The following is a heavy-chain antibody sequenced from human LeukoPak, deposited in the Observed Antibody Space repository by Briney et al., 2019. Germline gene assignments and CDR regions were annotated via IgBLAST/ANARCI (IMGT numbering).Heavy chain of an antibody. CDR2: ISHSGNT. V-gene: IGHV4-38-2*01. CDR3: ARIRISIPKVNWFDP. Sequence: PSQTLSLTCSVSGYSIRSGYSWGWIRQPPGKGLVWIGSISHSGNTYYNPSLKSRVTISLDTSKDQFSLKLNAVTAADTAVYFCARIRISIPKVNWFDPWGRGTLATVSS. D-gene: IGHD2-15*01. J-gene: IGHJ5*02. CDR1: GYSIRSGYS.